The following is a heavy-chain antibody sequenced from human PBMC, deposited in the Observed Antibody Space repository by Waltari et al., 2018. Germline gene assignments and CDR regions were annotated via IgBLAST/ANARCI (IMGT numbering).Heavy chain of an antibody. CDR2: IIPIVGTA. Sequence: VQLVQSGAELKKPGSSVKVSCKASGGTFSIYAIHLLQQAPGQGLEGMGGIIPIVGTANYAQKFQGRGTITADESTSTAYMELSSLRSEDTAVYYCARDRASSYGYDYWGQGTLVTVSS. J-gene: IGHJ4*02. D-gene: IGHD5-18*01. CDR1: GGTFSIYA. CDR3: ARDRASSYGYDY. V-gene: IGHV1-69*01.